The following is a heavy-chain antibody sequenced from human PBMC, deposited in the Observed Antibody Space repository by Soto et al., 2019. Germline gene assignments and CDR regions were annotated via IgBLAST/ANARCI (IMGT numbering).Heavy chain of an antibody. CDR1: GGSFSGFY. CDR3: ARMAGPWYFDL. J-gene: IGHJ2*01. CDR2: INHSGSS. V-gene: IGHV4-34*01. Sequence: PSETLSLTCAVHGGSFSGFYWTWIRQPPGKGLEWIGEINHSGSSNYNPPLKSRVTMSLDTSRNQFSLSLNSVTAADTAVYYCARMAGPWYFDLWGRGILVTVSS.